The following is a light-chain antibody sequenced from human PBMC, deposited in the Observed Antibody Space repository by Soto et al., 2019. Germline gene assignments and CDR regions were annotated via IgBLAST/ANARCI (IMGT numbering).Light chain of an antibody. V-gene: IGLV2-14*01. J-gene: IGLJ1*01. CDR1: SSDVGGYKF. CDR2: EVS. CDR3: SSYTSASTPSV. Sequence: QSALTQPASVSVSPGQSITISCTGTSSDVGGYKFVSWYRQHADKAPKLMIFEVSNRHSEVSNRCSGSKSGNTASLTISGLQAEDEADYYRSSYTSASTPSVFRTGPKVTVL.